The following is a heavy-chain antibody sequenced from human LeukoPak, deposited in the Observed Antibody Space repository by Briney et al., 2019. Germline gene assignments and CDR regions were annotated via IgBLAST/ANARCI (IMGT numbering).Heavy chain of an antibody. D-gene: IGHD6-13*01. V-gene: IGHV5-51*01. J-gene: IGHJ4*02. CDR1: GYSFTSYW. Sequence: GESLKISCKGSGYSFTSYWIGWVRQMPGKGLEWMGIIYPGDSDTRYSPSFQGQVTISADKSISTAYLQWSSLKASDTAMYYCARGYHRGSRWYSAYYFDYRGQGTLVTVSS. CDR2: IYPGDSDT. CDR3: ARGYHRGSRWYSAYYFDY.